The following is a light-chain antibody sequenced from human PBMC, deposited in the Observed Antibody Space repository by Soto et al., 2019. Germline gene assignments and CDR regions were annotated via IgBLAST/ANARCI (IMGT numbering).Light chain of an antibody. J-gene: IGKJ4*01. CDR3: QQRSNWPL. V-gene: IGKV3-11*01. CDR1: QSVSSY. CDR2: DAS. Sequence: EIVLTQSPATLSLSPGERATLSCRASQSVSSYLAWYQQKPGQAPRLLIYDASNRSTGIPARVSGSGSGTDFSLTISSLEHEDFADYYCQQRSNWPLFGGGTKVEIK.